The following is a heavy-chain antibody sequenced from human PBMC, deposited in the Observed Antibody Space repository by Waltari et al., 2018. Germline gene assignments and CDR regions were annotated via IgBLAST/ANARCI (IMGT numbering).Heavy chain of an antibody. Sequence: EVQLVESGGGLVQPGGSLRLSCAAFGFSLSTYWVTWVRQAPGKGLEWVASIKQDGSEKYYVDSVKGRFTISTDYAKNSLFLQMSTLRAEDTAVYYCARANYVLDFWGQGTLVTVSS. J-gene: IGHJ4*02. D-gene: IGHD3-10*02. V-gene: IGHV3-7*01. CDR2: IKQDGSEK. CDR1: GFSLSTYW. CDR3: ARANYVLDF.